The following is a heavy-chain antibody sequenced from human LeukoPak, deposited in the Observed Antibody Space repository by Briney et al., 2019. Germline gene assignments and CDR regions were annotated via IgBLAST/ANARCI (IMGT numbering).Heavy chain of an antibody. V-gene: IGHV4-59*12. CDR3: ARGSRAVGARSAFDI. CDR2: IFHSGST. Sequence: PSETLSLTCTVSGGSISTYYWSWIRQPPGKRLEWIGYIFHSGSTNYNPSLKSRVTISVDTSKNQFSLKLSSVTAADTAVYYCARGSRAVGARSAFDIWGQGTMVTVSS. J-gene: IGHJ3*02. CDR1: GGSISTYY. D-gene: IGHD1-26*01.